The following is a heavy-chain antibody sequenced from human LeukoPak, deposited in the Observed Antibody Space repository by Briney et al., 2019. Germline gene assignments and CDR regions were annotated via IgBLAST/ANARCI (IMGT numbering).Heavy chain of an antibody. CDR3: ARGVDGELSN. J-gene: IGHJ4*02. CDR1: GGSFSGYY. V-gene: IGHV4-34*01. Sequence: SETLSLTCAVYGGSFSGYYWSWIRQPPGKGLEWIWEINHSGSTNYNPALKSRVTISVDTSKNQFSLKLSSVTAADTAVYYCARGVDGELSNWGQGTLVTVSS. D-gene: IGHD1-7*01. CDR2: INHSGST.